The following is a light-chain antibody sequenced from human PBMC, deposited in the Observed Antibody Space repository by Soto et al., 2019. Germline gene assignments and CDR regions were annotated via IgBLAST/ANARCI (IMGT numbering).Light chain of an antibody. CDR3: QQSYRSPLT. CDR1: QSISTY. CDR2: AAS. Sequence: DVKVTLSPSSLSASVGDRVTITCRVSQSISTYVNWYQQKPGKAPTLLIYAASSLQSGVPSRFSGSGSGIDFTLTISSLQPEDFATYYCQQSYRSPLTFGGGTKVEIK. V-gene: IGKV1-39*01. J-gene: IGKJ4*01.